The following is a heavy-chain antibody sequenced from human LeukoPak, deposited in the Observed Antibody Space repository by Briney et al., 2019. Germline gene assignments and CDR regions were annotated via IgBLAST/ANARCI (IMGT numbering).Heavy chain of an antibody. CDR1: GASISSYY. J-gene: IGHJ5*02. Sequence: SETLSLTCTVSGASISSYYWSWIRQPPGKGLEWIGYIYYSGSTNYNPSLKSRVTISVDTSKNQFSLKLSSVTAADTAVYYCARHWYYDFWSGPTNNWFDPWGQGTLVTVSS. D-gene: IGHD3-3*01. CDR2: IYYSGST. CDR3: ARHWYYDFWSGPTNNWFDP. V-gene: IGHV4-59*08.